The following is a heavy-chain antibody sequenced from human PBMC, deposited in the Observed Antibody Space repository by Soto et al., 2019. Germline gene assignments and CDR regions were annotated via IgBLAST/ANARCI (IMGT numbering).Heavy chain of an antibody. Sequence: SETLSLTCTVSGGSISSGGYYWSWIRQHPGKGLEWIGYIYYSGITYYNPSLKSRVTISVDTSKSQFSLKLSSVTAADTAVYYCARDVVRWSANDYWGQGTLVTVSS. J-gene: IGHJ4*02. CDR2: IYYSGIT. CDR3: ARDVVRWSANDY. V-gene: IGHV4-31*03. D-gene: IGHD4-17*01. CDR1: GGSISSGGYY.